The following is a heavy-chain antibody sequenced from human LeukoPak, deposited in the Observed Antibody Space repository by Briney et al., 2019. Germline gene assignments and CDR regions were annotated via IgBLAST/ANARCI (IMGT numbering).Heavy chain of an antibody. CDR3: ARGFYLTTVTDY. J-gene: IGHJ4*02. Sequence: ASVKVSCKASGYTFTSFVMCWVRQAPGQGLEWMGWISAYNGNTNYAQKLQGRVTMTTDTSTSTAYMELRSLRSDDTAVYYCARGFYLTTVTDYWGQGTLVTVSS. D-gene: IGHD4-17*01. V-gene: IGHV1-18*01. CDR2: ISAYNGNT. CDR1: GYTFTSFV.